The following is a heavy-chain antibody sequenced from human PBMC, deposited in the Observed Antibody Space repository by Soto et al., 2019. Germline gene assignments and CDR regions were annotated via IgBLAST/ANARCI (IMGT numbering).Heavy chain of an antibody. CDR2: ISGSGGST. J-gene: IGHJ4*02. D-gene: IGHD6-19*01. CDR1: GFTFSSNA. Sequence: EVQLLESGGGLVQPGGSLRLSCAASGFTFSSNAMNWVRQAPGKGLEWVSCISGSGGSTYYADSVKGRFTISRDNSKNTLYLQMNSLRADDTATYYCAKSWAFSSVSADYWGQGTLVTVSS. V-gene: IGHV3-23*01. CDR3: AKSWAFSSVSADY.